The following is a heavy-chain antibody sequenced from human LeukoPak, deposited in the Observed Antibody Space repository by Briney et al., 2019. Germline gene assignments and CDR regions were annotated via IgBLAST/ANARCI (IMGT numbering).Heavy chain of an antibody. CDR1: GYTFTSYD. D-gene: IGHD3-9*01. V-gene: IGHV1-8*01. CDR2: LNPDSAKT. J-gene: IGHJ6*02. CDR3: TRGWDYDILTGHQRRYNYYGMDV. Sequence: ASVKVSCKASGYTFTSYDINWVRQATGQGLEWMARLNPDSAKTGYAQKFQGRVTVTWDVSISTAYMELSSLRSEDTAVYYCTRGWDYDILTGHQRRYNYYGMDVWGQGTTVIVSS.